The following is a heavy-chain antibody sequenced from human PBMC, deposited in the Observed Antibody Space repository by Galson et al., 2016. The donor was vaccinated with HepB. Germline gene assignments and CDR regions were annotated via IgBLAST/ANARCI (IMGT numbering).Heavy chain of an antibody. J-gene: IGHJ3*01. CDR3: ARGGPNWNNGAFDV. CDR2: TYYRSRWTT. D-gene: IGHD1/OR15-1a*01. Sequence: CAISGDSVSSDVLAWNWLRQSPSRGLEWLGRTYYRSRWTTDYEASLKGRLTVNPDTSKNQFSLELRSVTPEDTAVYYCARGGPNWNNGAFDVWGQGTTVTVSS. CDR1: GDSVSSDVLA. V-gene: IGHV6-1*01.